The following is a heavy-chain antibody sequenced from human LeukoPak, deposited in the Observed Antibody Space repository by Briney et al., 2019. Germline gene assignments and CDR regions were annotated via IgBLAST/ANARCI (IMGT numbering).Heavy chain of an antibody. J-gene: IGHJ6*03. CDR2: IRYDGSNK. V-gene: IGHV3-30*02. CDR3: AKLGGVYNWDYAGLNYMDV. D-gene: IGHD1-7*01. Sequence: GGSLRLSCAASGFTFSSYGMHWVRQAPGKGLEWVAFIRYDGSNKYYADSVKGRFTISRDNSKNTLYLQMNSLRAEDTAVYYCAKLGGVYNWDYAGLNYMDVWGKGTTVTVSS. CDR1: GFTFSSYG.